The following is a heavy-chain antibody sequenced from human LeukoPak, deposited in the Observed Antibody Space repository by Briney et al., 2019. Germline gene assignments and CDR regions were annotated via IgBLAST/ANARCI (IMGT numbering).Heavy chain of an antibody. V-gene: IGHV3-23*01. D-gene: IGHD2/OR15-2a*01. Sequence: QPGGSLRPSCAASGFTFSSYGMHWVRQAPGKGLQWVSAFSGSGGSTYYADSVKGRFTISRDNSRNTLYLQMNSLRAEDTAVYYCARSGLSRFGFWGQGTLVTVSS. CDR2: FSGSGGST. CDR3: ARSGLSRFGF. J-gene: IGHJ4*02. CDR1: GFTFSSYG.